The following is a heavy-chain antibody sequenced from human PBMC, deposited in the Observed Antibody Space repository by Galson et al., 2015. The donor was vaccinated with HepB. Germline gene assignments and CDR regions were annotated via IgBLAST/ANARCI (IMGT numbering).Heavy chain of an antibody. CDR2: IPYDGSYK. Sequence: SLRLSCAASGFTFSSYAMHWVRQAPGKGLQWVAIIPYDGSYKYYADSVKGRFTISRDNSKNTLYLQMSSLRAEDTAVHYCAREGMAGTLDYWGQGTLITVSS. CDR1: GFTFSSYA. J-gene: IGHJ4*02. V-gene: IGHV3-30-3*01. CDR3: AREGMAGTLDY. D-gene: IGHD6-19*01.